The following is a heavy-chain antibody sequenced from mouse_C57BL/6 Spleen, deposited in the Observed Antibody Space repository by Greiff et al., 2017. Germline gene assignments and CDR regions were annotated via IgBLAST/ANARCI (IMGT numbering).Heavy chain of an antibody. V-gene: IGHV1-7*01. D-gene: IGHD1-1*01. CDR3: ARRDYGSSPYWYFEV. Sequence: QVQLQQSGAELAKPGASVKLSCKASGYTFTSYWMPWVKPRPGQGLEWIGDINPSSGYAKYNQKFKDKATLTADKSSSTAYMQLSSLTCEESAVYYCARRDYGSSPYWYFEVGGTGTTVT. CDR2: INPSSGYA. CDR1: GYTFTSYW. J-gene: IGHJ1*03.